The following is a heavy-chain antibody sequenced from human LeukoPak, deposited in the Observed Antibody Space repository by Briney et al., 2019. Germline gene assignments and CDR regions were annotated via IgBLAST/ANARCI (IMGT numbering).Heavy chain of an antibody. V-gene: IGHV1-46*01. Sequence: ASVKVSCKASGYTFTSYYMHWVRQAPGQGLEWMGMINPSGGSTSYAHKFQGRVTMTSDTSTSTVYMDLSSLRSEDTAVYSCARDQGYGGNTGPFDYWGQGTLVTVSS. CDR1: GYTFTSYY. CDR2: INPSGGST. J-gene: IGHJ4*02. D-gene: IGHD4-23*01. CDR3: ARDQGYGGNTGPFDY.